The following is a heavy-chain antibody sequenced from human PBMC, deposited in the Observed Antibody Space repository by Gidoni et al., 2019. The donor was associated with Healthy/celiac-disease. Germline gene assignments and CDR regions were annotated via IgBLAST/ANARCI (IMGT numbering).Heavy chain of an antibody. CDR2: ISYYGSNK. Sequence: QVQLVESGGGVGQHGRSLRLSCAPSGVTFSRYGMHWVRQAPSKGLEWVSVISYYGSNKYYADSVKGRFTISRDNSKNTLYLQMNSLRAEDTAVYYCAKDRLHYGSGTYSHDYWGQGTLVTVSA. CDR1: GVTFSRYG. V-gene: IGHV3-30*18. CDR3: AKDRLHYGSGTYSHDY. D-gene: IGHD3-10*01. J-gene: IGHJ4*02.